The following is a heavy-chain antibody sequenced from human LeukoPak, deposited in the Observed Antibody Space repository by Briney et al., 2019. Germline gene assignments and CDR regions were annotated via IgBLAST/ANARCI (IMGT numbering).Heavy chain of an antibody. Sequence: PSQTLSLTCTVSGGSMNSGDYYWSWIRQHPGKGLEWIGYIHHSRGTFYNPSLNSRVSISADTSKNQFSLNLSSVTAADTAVYHCARYYDSTGYYYIRAFDVWGQGTMVTVSS. CDR1: GGSMNSGDYY. J-gene: IGHJ3*01. V-gene: IGHV4-31*03. CDR2: IHHSRGT. D-gene: IGHD3-22*01. CDR3: ARYYDSTGYYYIRAFDV.